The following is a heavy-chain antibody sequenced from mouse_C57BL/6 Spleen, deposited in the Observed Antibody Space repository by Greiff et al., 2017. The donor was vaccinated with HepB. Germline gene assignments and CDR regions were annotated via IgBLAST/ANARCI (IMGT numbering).Heavy chain of an antibody. CDR1: GISITTGNYR. J-gene: IGHJ1*03. D-gene: IGHD4-1*01. CDR2: IYYSGTI. CDR3: ARENWDWYFDV. V-gene: IGHV3-5*01. Sequence: VQLKESGPGLVKPSQTVFLTCTVTGISITTGNYRWSWIRQFPGNKLEWIGYIYYSGTITYNPSPTSRTTITRDTPKNQFFLEMNSLTAEDTATYYCARENWDWYFDVWGTGTTVTVSS.